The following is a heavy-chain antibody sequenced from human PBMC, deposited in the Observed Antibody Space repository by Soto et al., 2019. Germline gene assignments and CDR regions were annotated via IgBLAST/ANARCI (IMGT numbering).Heavy chain of an antibody. CDR1: GFTFSSYA. D-gene: IGHD2-2*01. CDR3: AKADIVVVPAAMSSDYYYYYGMDV. V-gene: IGHV3-30-3*01. Sequence: QVQLVESGGGVVQPGRSLRLSCAASGFTFSSYAMHWVRQAPGKGLEWVAVISYDGSNKYYADSVKGRFTISRDNSKNTLYLQMNSLRAEDTAVYYCAKADIVVVPAAMSSDYYYYYGMDVWGQGTTVTVSS. CDR2: ISYDGSNK. J-gene: IGHJ6*02.